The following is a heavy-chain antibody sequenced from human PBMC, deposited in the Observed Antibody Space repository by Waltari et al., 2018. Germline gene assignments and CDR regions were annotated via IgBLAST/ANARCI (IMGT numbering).Heavy chain of an antibody. V-gene: IGHV2-5*01. CDR2: IYWNDDK. Sequence: QITLKESGPTLVKPTQTLTLTCTFSGFSLTTTGVGVGWIRQPPGKALEWFALIYWNDDKRYSPSLRSRVTITKDTSKSQVVLTMTNMDPVDTATYYCAHSHDRNYAWQFDYWGQGTLVTVSS. J-gene: IGHJ4*02. CDR3: AHSHDRNYAWQFDY. D-gene: IGHD1-7*01. CDR1: GFSLTTTGVG.